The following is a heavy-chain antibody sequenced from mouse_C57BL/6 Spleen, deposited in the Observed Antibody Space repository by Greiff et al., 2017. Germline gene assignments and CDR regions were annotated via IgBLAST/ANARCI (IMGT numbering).Heavy chain of an antibody. CDR3: ARHEWSYAMDY. D-gene: IGHD1-3*01. CDR1: GFTFSDYG. CDR2: ISNLAYSI. J-gene: IGHJ4*01. V-gene: IGHV5-15*01. Sequence: EVKLVESGGGLVQPGGSLKLSCAASGFTFSDYGMAWVRQAPRKGPEWVAFISNLAYSIYYADTVTGRITISRENAKNTLYLEMSSLRSEDTAMYYCARHEWSYAMDYWGQGTSVTVSS.